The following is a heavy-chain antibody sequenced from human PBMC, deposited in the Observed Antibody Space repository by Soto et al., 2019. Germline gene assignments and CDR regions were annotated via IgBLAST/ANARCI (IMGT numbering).Heavy chain of an antibody. CDR3: ARALHGDFWSGYSQLYYGLDV. CDR2: IYHSGST. D-gene: IGHD3-3*01. Sequence: SETLSLTCAVSGGSISSSNWWSWVRQPPGKGLEWIGEIYHSGSTNYNPSLKSRVTISVDTSKNQFSLKLSSVTAADTAVYYCARALHGDFWSGYSQLYYGLDVGGQGPTVTVSS. J-gene: IGHJ6*02. CDR1: GGSISSSNW. V-gene: IGHV4-4*02.